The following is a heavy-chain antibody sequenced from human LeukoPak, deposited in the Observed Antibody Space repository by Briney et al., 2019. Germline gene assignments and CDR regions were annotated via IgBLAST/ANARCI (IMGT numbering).Heavy chain of an antibody. CDR1: GFTFSSYE. CDR2: ISSSGSTI. Sequence: PGGSLRLSCAASGFTFSSYEMNWVRQAPGKGLEWVSYISSSGSTIYYADSVKGRFTISRDNAKNSLYLQMNSLGAEDTAVYYCARGYCSGGSCYFDYWGQGTLVTVSS. J-gene: IGHJ4*02. V-gene: IGHV3-48*03. D-gene: IGHD2-15*01. CDR3: ARGYCSGGSCYFDY.